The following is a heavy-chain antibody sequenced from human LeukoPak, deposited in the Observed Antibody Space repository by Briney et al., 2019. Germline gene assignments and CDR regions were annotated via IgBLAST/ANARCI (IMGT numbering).Heavy chain of an antibody. V-gene: IGHV3-9*01. CDR1: GFTFDDYA. J-gene: IGHJ6*02. CDR2: ISWNSGSI. Sequence: GGSLRLSCAASGFTFDDYAMHWVRQAPGKGLEWVSGISWNSGSIAYADSVKGRFTISSDNAKNSLYLQMNSLRVEDTALYYCAKGLYYYYYGMDVWGQGTTVTVSS. CDR3: AKGLYYYYYGMDV.